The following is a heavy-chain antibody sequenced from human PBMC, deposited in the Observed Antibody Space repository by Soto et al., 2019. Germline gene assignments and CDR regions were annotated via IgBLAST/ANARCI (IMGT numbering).Heavy chain of an antibody. D-gene: IGHD2-15*01. V-gene: IGHV5-51*01. CDR2: IYPGDSDT. J-gene: IGHJ5*02. CDR1: GYSFTSYW. CDR3: ARQVGCSGGSCYFLPNWFDP. Sequence: PGESLKISCKGSGYSFTSYWIGWVRQMPGKGLEWMGIIYPGDSDTRYSPSFQGQVTISADKSISTAYLQWSSLKASDTAMYYCARQVGCSGGSCYFLPNWFDPWGQGTLVTVSS.